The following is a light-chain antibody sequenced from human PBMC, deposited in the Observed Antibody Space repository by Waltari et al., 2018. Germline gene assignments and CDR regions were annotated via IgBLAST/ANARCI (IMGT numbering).Light chain of an antibody. Sequence: QSALTQPASVSGSPGQSITISCTGTYSDIGSYNYVSWYQQHPGKAPKLMIYEVTNRPSGLSNRCSGSKSGNTASLTITELQAEDEADYYCSSYAGNDLVIFGGGTKLTVL. J-gene: IGLJ2*01. CDR1: YSDIGSYNY. CDR3: SSYAGNDLVI. CDR2: EVT. V-gene: IGLV2-14*01.